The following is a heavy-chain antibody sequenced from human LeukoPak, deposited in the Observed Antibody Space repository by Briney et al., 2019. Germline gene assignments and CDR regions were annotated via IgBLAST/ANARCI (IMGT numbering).Heavy chain of an antibody. V-gene: IGHV4-59*05. D-gene: IGHD2-2*01. CDR2: IYYSGST. Sequence: SETLSLTCTVSGGSISSYYWSWIRQPAGKGLEWIGSIYYSGSTYYNPSLKSRVTISVDTSKNQFSLKLSSVTAADTAVYYCARLGVPAAAIPGGGVDYWGQGTLVTVSS. CDR3: ARLGVPAAAIPGGGVDY. CDR1: GGSISSYY. J-gene: IGHJ4*02.